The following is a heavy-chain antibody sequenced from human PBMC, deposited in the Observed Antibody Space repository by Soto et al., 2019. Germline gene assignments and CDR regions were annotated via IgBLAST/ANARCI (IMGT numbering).Heavy chain of an antibody. Sequence: VKVSCKASGYIFTRYGIAWVRQAPGQGLEWMGWISGYNGNRNYVEKFQGRLTLTTDTSTSTAYMELRSLRADDTAVYYCAKIAVFGIVLGGKGLDPWGQGTLVTVSS. CDR2: ISGYNGNR. V-gene: IGHV1-18*01. J-gene: IGHJ5*02. CDR1: GYIFTRYG. CDR3: AKIAVFGIVLGGKGLDP. D-gene: IGHD3-3*01.